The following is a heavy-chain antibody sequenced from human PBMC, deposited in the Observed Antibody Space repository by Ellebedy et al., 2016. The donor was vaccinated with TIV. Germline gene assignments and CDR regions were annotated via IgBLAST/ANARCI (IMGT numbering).Heavy chain of an antibody. D-gene: IGHD4-17*01. J-gene: IGHJ4*02. CDR3: ARHYGDFGVDY. V-gene: IGHV4-39*01. Sequence: SETLSLTCSVSGGSISRSSYYWGWIRQPPGKGLEWIGSIYYSEAYYNPSLKSRVTMSLDTSKNQFSLRLSSVTATDTAVYYCARHYGDFGVDYWGQGTLVTVSS. CDR1: GGSISRSSYY. CDR2: IYYSEA.